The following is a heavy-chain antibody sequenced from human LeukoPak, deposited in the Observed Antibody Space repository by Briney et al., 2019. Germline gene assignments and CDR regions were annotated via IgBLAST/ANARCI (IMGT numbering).Heavy chain of an antibody. CDR2: IDPSDSYT. D-gene: IGHD3-22*01. J-gene: IGHJ4*02. V-gene: IGHV5-10-1*01. CDR3: ARRSGYHDY. CDR1: GYSFTNYW. Sequence: PGESLKISCKGSGYSFTNYWISWVRQMPGKGLEWMGRIDPSDSYTNYSPSFQGHVTISADRSINTAYLQWGSLQASDTAMYYCARRSGYHDYWGQGTVVTVSS.